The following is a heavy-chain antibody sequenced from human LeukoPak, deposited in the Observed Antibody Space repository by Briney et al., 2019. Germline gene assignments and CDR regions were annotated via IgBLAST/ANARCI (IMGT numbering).Heavy chain of an antibody. J-gene: IGHJ4*02. V-gene: IGHV1-46*01. CDR3: ARQGGDILTDYDY. CDR1: GSPFASYY. CDR2: INPSGGST. Sequence: ASVRLSCSASGSPFASYYMHWVRQAPGQGLEWMGIINPSGGSTSYAQKFQGRVTMTRDTSTSTVYMELSSLRSEDTAVYYCARQGGDILTDYDYWGQGTLVTVSS. D-gene: IGHD3-9*01.